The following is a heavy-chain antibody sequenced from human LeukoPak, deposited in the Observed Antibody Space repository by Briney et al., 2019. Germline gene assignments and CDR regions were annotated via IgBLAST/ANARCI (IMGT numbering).Heavy chain of an antibody. CDR1: GFTFSSYS. CDR3: ARGRRDIVVVPAAILWFDP. V-gene: IGHV3-48*04. D-gene: IGHD2-2*02. CDR2: ISSSSTI. Sequence: GGSLRLSCAASGFTFSSYSMNWARQAPGKGLEWVSYISSSSTIYYADSVKGRFTISRDNAKNSLYLQMNSLRAEDTAVYYCARGRRDIVVVPAAILWFDPWGQGTLVTVSS. J-gene: IGHJ5*02.